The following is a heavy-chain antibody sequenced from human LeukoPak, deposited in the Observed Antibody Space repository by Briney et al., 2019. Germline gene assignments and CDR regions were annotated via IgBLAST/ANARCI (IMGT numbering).Heavy chain of an antibody. J-gene: IGHJ4*02. CDR2: ISYDGSNK. D-gene: IGHD3-22*01. CDR1: GFTFSSYA. CDR3: ARERSYYYDNSGYGVFRY. Sequence: PGGSLRLSCAASGFTFSSYAMHWVRQAPGKGLEWVAVISYDGSNKYYADSVKGRFTISRDNSKNTLYLQMNSLRAEDTAVYYCARERSYYYDNSGYGVFRYWGQGTLVTVSS. V-gene: IGHV3-30*04.